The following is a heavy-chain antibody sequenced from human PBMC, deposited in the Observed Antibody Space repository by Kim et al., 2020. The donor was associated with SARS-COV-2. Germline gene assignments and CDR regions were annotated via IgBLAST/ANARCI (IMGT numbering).Heavy chain of an antibody. CDR3: AKPLNYYDSSGYYYGDYDY. D-gene: IGHD3-22*01. J-gene: IGHJ4*02. Sequence: GGSLRLSCAASGFAFSSYAMSWVRQAPGKGLKWVSAISGSGSGTYYADSVKGRFTISRDNSKNTLYLQMNSLRAEDTAVYYCAKPLNYYDSSGYYYGDYDYWGQGTLVTVSS. V-gene: IGHV3-23*01. CDR1: GFAFSSYA. CDR2: ISGSGSGT.